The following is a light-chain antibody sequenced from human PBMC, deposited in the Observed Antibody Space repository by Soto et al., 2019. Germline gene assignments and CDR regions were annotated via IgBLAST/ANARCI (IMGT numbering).Light chain of an antibody. CDR1: QSVGSF. J-gene: IGKJ3*01. CDR2: DAS. V-gene: IGKV3-11*01. Sequence: EIVLTQSPATPSLSPGERATLSCRASQSVGSFLAWYQQKSGQAPRLLIYDASNRAPGIPARFSGSGSGTDFTLTISSLEPEDFAVYYCQHRSNWLGTFGPGTKVDIK. CDR3: QHRSNWLGT.